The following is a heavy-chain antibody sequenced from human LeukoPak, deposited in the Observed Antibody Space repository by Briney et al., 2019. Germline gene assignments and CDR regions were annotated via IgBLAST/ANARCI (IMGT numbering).Heavy chain of an antibody. CDR3: ARVTESYGSGRRHNYYYYMDV. V-gene: IGHV4-38-2*02. CDR2: MYHSGST. Sequence: PSETLSLTCTVSGYSISSGHYWGWIRQPPGKGLEWIGSMYHSGSTYYNPPLKSRVTISEDTSKNQFSLKLRSVTAADTAVYYCARVTESYGSGRRHNYYYYMDVWGKGTTVTISS. D-gene: IGHD3-10*01. CDR1: GYSISSGHY. J-gene: IGHJ6*03.